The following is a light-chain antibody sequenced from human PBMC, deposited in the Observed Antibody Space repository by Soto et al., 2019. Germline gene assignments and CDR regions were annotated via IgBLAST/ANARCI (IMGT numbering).Light chain of an antibody. Sequence: ENVLTQSPRTLSLSPGERATLSCRASQSVSSSYLAWYQQKPAQAPRLLIYAASSRATGTPDRFSGSGSGTDFTRTISRLEPEDFAVYYCQQYDSSSWTFGQGTKVDIK. CDR3: QQYDSSSWT. V-gene: IGKV3-20*01. J-gene: IGKJ1*01. CDR1: QSVSSSY. CDR2: AAS.